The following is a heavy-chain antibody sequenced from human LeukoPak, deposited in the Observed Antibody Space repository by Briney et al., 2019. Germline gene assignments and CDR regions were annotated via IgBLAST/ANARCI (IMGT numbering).Heavy chain of an antibody. CDR3: ARHSVTNPRYFDY. V-gene: IGHV4-59*08. Sequence: PAETESLTCTVSGGSISGYYWSWIRQPPGKGLEWIAFIHYSGSTKYNPSLNSQVSISVDTSKNQFSLRLSSVTAADTAVYYCARHSVTNPRYFDYWGQGTLGTVSS. J-gene: IGHJ4*03. CDR1: GGSISGYY. D-gene: IGHD5/OR15-5a*01. CDR2: IHYSGST.